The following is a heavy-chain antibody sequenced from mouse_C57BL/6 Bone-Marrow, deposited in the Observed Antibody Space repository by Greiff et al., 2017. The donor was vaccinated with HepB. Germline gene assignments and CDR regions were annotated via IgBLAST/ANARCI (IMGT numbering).Heavy chain of an antibody. J-gene: IGHJ2*01. Sequence: QVQLQQPGAELVMPGASVKLSCKASGYTFTSYWMHWVKQRPGQGLEWIGEIDPSDSYTNYNQKFKGKSTLTVDKSSSTAYMQLSSLTSEDSAVYYCARRCTTLVAEYYFDYWGQGTTLTVSS. V-gene: IGHV1-69*01. CDR2: IDPSDSYT. D-gene: IGHD1-1*01. CDR1: GYTFTSYW. CDR3: ARRCTTLVAEYYFDY.